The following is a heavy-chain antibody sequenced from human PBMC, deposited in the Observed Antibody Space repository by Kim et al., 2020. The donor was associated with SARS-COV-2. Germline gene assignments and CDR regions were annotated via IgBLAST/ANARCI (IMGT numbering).Heavy chain of an antibody. CDR3: ARDHSILAGVVVAAHY. CDR1: GFTFSSYW. Sequence: GGSLRLSCAASGFTFSSYWMSWVRQAPGKGLEWVANIKQDGSEKYYVDSVKGRFTISRDNAKNSLYLQMNSLRAEDTAIYYCARDHSILAGVVVAAHYWGQGTLVTVSS. CDR2: IKQDGSEK. V-gene: IGHV3-7*01. D-gene: IGHD2-15*01. J-gene: IGHJ4*02.